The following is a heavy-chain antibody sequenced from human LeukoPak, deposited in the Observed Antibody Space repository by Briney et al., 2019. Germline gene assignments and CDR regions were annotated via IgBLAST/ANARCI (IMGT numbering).Heavy chain of an antibody. J-gene: IGHJ4*02. Sequence: GGSLRLSCVTSGFPLSTYGVHWVRQAPGSGLEWLAYIHYDGYTTNYADSVKGRFTISRENSKNTLYLQMNSLRTEDTAVYYCAKDVAYAFDYWGQGTLVTVSS. CDR3: AKDVAYAFDY. CDR2: IHYDGYTT. V-gene: IGHV3-30*02. D-gene: IGHD3-16*01. CDR1: GFPLSTYG.